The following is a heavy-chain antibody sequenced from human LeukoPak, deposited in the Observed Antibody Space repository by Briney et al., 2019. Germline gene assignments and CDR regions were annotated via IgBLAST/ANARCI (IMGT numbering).Heavy chain of an antibody. D-gene: IGHD2-2*02. V-gene: IGHV1-24*01. CDR3: ATTKPSDIVVVPAAIPKSIEAFDI. CDR2: FDPEVGET. J-gene: IGHJ3*02. Sequence: ASVKVSCKVSGYTLNELSMHWVRQAPGNGLEGTGGFDPEVGETNYAQKFQGRVTMTEDTSTDTAYMELSSLRSEDTAVYYCATTKPSDIVVVPAAIPKSIEAFDIWGQGTMVTVSS. CDR1: GYTLNELS.